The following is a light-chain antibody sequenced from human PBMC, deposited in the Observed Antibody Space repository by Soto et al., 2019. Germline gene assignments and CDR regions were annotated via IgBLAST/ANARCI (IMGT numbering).Light chain of an antibody. Sequence: DIQMTQSPSTLSASVGDRVTITCRASQSISRNLNWYQQKTGQAPKLLIYDASQLETGVPSRFSGSGSGTEFTLTISSLQPDDFATYYCQHYNSYSEAFGQGTKVDIK. CDR1: QSISRN. J-gene: IGKJ1*01. V-gene: IGKV1-5*01. CDR2: DAS. CDR3: QHYNSYSEA.